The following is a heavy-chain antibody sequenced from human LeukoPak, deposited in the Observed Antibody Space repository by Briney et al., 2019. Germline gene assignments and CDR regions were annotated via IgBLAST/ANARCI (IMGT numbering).Heavy chain of an antibody. V-gene: IGHV3-7*01. J-gene: IGHJ4*02. D-gene: IGHD3-10*01. CDR1: GLTFSTYW. CDR3: ASVSRASGSDH. CDR2: IKQDGSEK. Sequence: GGSLRLSCAASGLTFSTYWMNWVRQAPGKGQEWVANIKQDGSEKYYVDSVKGRFTISRDNAKNSLYLHMNNLRAEDTAVYYCASVSRASGSDHWGQGTLVTVSS.